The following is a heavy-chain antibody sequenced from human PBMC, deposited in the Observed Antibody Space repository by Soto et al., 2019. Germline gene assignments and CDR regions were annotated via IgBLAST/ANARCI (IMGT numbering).Heavy chain of an antibody. V-gene: IGHV3-30*18. J-gene: IGHJ4*02. CDR1: GFPFSSYG. CDR2: ISYDGSNK. Sequence: PAGSLSLSCAASGFPFSSYGMHWVRQAPGKGLEWVAVISYDGSNKYYADSVKGRFTISRDNSKNTLYLQMNSLRAEDTAVYYCAKAILTGYHYFDYWGQGTLVTVSS. D-gene: IGHD3-9*01. CDR3: AKAILTGYHYFDY.